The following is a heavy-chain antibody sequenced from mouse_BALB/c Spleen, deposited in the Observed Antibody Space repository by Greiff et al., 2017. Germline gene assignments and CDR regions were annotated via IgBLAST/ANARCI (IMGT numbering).Heavy chain of an antibody. CDR1: GFTFSSFG. D-gene: IGHD2-2*01. J-gene: IGHJ2*01. CDR2: ISSGSSTI. Sequence: EVMLVESGGGLVQPGGSRKLSCAASGFTFSSFGMHWVRQAPEKGLEWVAYISSGSSTIYYADTVKGRFTISRDNPKNTLFLQMTSLRSEDTAMYYCARWLRYYFDYWGQGTTLTVSS. V-gene: IGHV5-17*02. CDR3: ARWLRYYFDY.